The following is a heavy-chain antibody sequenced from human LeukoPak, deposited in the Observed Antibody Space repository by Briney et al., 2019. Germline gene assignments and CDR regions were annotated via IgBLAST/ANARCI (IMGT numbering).Heavy chain of an antibody. V-gene: IGHV3-15*01. D-gene: IGHD2-15*01. J-gene: IGHJ4*02. CDR2: IKSKTDGETT. CDR1: GINFRDAW. CDR3: ATDGCSGGGCFSGHS. Sequence: PGGSLRLSCAASGINFRDAWIGWVRQTPEKRLEWIGHIKSKTDGETTDYAAPVEGRFIISRDDSRTTVYLQMTSLKNEDTGVYYCATDGCSGGGCFSGHSWGQGTLVTVSS.